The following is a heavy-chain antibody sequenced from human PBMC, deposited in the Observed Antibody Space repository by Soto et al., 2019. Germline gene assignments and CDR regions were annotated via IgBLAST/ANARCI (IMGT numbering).Heavy chain of an antibody. V-gene: IGHV3-23*01. D-gene: IGHD6-19*01. CDR3: AKLQWLVLDFDY. Sequence: GSLRLSCAASGFTFSSYAMSWVRQAPGKGLEWGSAISGSGGSTYYADSVKGRVTISRDNSKNTLYLQMNSLRAEDTAVYYCAKLQWLVLDFDYWGQGTLVAVSS. J-gene: IGHJ4*02. CDR2: ISGSGGST. CDR1: GFTFSSYA.